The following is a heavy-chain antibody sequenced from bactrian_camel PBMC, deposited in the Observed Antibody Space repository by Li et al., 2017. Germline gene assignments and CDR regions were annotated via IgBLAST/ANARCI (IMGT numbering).Heavy chain of an antibody. J-gene: IGHJ4*01. CDR3: AAEDCQSGGNWSATVRYKY. V-gene: IGHV3S55*01. D-gene: IGHD6*01. CDR2: VHRIGSI. Sequence: HVQLVESGGGSVQVGGSLRLSCAATGVTYRTYFTAWFRQAPGKEREGVAAVHRIGSITYADSVKGRFTISKDTTKTTLYLDMNSLKPEDTGVYYCAAEDCQSGGNWSATVRYKYRGQGTQVTVS. CDR1: GVTYRTYF.